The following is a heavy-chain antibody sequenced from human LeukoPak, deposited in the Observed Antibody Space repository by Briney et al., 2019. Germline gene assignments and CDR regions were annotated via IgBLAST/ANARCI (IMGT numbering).Heavy chain of an antibody. D-gene: IGHD4-11*01. CDR1: GGSISSYY. CDR2: IYYSGST. V-gene: IGHV4-59*01. Sequence: NPSETLSLTCTGSGGSISSYYWSWIRQPPGKGLEWIGYIYYSGSTNYNPSLKSRVTISVDTSKNQFSLKLSSVTAADTAVYYCATLPDYISPWFDYWGQGTLVTVSS. CDR3: ATLPDYISPWFDY. J-gene: IGHJ4*02.